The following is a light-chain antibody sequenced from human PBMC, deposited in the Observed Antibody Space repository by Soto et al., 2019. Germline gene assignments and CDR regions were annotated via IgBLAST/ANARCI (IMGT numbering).Light chain of an antibody. Sequence: DIVMTQSRDSLAVSLGERATINCKSSQRIFYSSNNKNYLTWYQQKPRQPPKLXIYWESTRESGVPDRFSGSGSGTDLTLTISRLQAEDVAVYYCQQYYSTPWTCGQGTKVDIK. J-gene: IGKJ1*01. V-gene: IGKV4-1*01. CDR1: QRIFYSSNNKNY. CDR2: WES. CDR3: QQYYSTPWT.